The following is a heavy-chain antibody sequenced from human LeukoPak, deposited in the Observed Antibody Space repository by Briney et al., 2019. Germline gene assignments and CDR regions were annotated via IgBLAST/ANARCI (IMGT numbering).Heavy chain of an antibody. CDR2: IYNGGST. Sequence: GGSLRLSCAASGFTVSSNYMSWVRQAPGKGLEWVSVIYNGGSTYYADSVKGRFTISRDNSKNTLYLQMNSLRAEDTAVYYCARIPRTSDVGGGPYDYWGQGTLVTVSS. V-gene: IGHV3-53*01. J-gene: IGHJ4*02. CDR1: GFTVSSNY. CDR3: ARIPRTSDVGGGPYDY. D-gene: IGHD3-16*01.